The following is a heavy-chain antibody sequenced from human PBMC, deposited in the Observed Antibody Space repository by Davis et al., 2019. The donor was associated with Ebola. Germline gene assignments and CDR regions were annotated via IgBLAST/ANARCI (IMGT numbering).Heavy chain of an antibody. J-gene: IGHJ4*02. Sequence: ETLSLTCTVSGGSISSNYMSWVRQAPGKGLEWVSVIYSGGSTYYADSVKGRFTISRDNSKNTLYLQMNSLRAEDTAVYYCRGSSLIWFGELFPDYWGQGTLVTVSS. D-gene: IGHD3-10*01. V-gene: IGHV3-66*01. CDR2: IYSGGST. CDR3: RGSSLIWFGELFPDY. CDR1: GGSISSNY.